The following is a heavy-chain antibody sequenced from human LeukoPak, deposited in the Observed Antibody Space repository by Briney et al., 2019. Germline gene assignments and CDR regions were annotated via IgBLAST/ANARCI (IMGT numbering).Heavy chain of an antibody. V-gene: IGHV3-11*01. CDR1: GSTFSDYY. J-gene: IGHJ4*02. CDR3: ARGSGSYYKGDY. CDR2: ISSSGITI. D-gene: IGHD3-10*01. Sequence: PGGSLRLSCATSGSTFSDYYMSWIRQAPGKGLEWVSYISSSGITIHYADSVKGRFTISRDNARNSLYLQMNSLRAEDTAVYYCARGSGSYYKGDYWGQGTLVTVSS.